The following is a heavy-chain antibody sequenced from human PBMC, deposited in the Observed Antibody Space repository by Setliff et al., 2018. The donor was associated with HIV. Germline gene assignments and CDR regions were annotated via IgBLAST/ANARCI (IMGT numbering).Heavy chain of an antibody. V-gene: IGHV4-34*01. CDR3: ARGVRDNSGWSSYYFDY. CDR1: GGSFNGYS. Sequence: SETLSLTCAVYGGSFNGYSWTWIRQPPGKGLEWIGGINHSGSTNYNPSLKSRVTISVDTSKNQFSLRLSSVAAGDTAVYYCARGVRDNSGWSSYYFDYWGQGTLVTVSS. CDR2: INHSGST. J-gene: IGHJ4*02. D-gene: IGHD6-19*01.